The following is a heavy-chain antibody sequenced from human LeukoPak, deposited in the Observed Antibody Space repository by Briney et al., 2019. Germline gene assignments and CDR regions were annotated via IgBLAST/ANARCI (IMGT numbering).Heavy chain of an antibody. V-gene: IGHV3-21*01. D-gene: IGHD5-12*01. CDR2: ISSSSSYI. J-gene: IGHJ4*02. CDR3: ASDTSGRLFDY. CDR1: GFTFSSYS. Sequence: PGGSLRLSCAASGFTFSSYSMNWVRQAPGKGLEWVSSISSSSSYIYYADSVKGRFTISRDNAKNSLYLQMNSLRAEDTAVYYCASDTSGRLFDYWGQGTLVTVSS.